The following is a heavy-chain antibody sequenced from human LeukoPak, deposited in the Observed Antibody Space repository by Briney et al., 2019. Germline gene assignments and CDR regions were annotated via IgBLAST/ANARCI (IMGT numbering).Heavy chain of an antibody. V-gene: IGHV3-23*01. CDR1: GITLSNYG. CDR2: IGERGGST. D-gene: IGHD3-10*01. CDR3: AKRGIVIRAVIIIGFHKEAYYFDY. J-gene: IGHJ4*02. Sequence: GGSLRLSCVVSGITLSNYGMSWVRQAPGKGLEWVSGIGERGGSTNYADSVKGRFIISRDTSKNTVYLQMNSLRVEDTAVYFCAKRGIVIRAVIIIGFHKEAYYFDYWGQGILVTVSS.